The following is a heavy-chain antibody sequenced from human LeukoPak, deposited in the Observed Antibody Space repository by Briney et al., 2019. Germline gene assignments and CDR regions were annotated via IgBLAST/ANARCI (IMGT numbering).Heavy chain of an antibody. CDR3: ATESYYHSDY. J-gene: IGHJ4*02. D-gene: IGHD3-3*01. CDR1: GFTFSSYE. Sequence: PGGSLRLSCAASGFTFSSYEMNWVRQAPGKGLEWVANIKQDGSEKYYVDSVKGRFTISRDNAKNSLYLQMNSLRAEDTAVYYCATESYYHSDYWGQGTLVTVSS. V-gene: IGHV3-7*01. CDR2: IKQDGSEK.